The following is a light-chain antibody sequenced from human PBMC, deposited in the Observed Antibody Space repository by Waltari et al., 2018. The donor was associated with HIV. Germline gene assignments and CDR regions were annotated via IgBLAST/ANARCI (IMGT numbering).Light chain of an antibody. CDR3: MQARQTPLT. J-gene: IGKJ4*01. CDR2: LGS. Sequence: DIVMTQSPLSLPVTPGEPASIPCRSSQSLLHSNGYKYLDWYLQKPGQSPQLLIYLGSNRASGVPDRFSGSGSGTDFTLKISRVEAEDVGVSYCMQARQTPLTFDGGTKVEIK. CDR1: QSLLHSNGYKY. V-gene: IGKV2-28*01.